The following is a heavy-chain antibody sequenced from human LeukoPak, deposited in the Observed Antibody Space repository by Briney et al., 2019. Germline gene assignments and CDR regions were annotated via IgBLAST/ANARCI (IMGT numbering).Heavy chain of an antibody. Sequence: GRSLRLSCAASGFAFSSYGMHWVRQAPGKGLEWVAVISYDGSNKYYADSVKGRFTISRDNSKNTLYLQMNSLRAEDTAVYYCAKLAYCGGDCYSRDLEIFDYWGQGTLVTVSS. CDR1: GFAFSSYG. CDR2: ISYDGSNK. CDR3: AKLAYCGGDCYSRDLEIFDY. V-gene: IGHV3-30*18. D-gene: IGHD2-21*02. J-gene: IGHJ4*02.